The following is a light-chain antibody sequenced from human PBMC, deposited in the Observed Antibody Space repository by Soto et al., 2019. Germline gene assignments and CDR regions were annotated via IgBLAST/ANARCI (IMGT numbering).Light chain of an antibody. Sequence: DIQMTQSPSTLSASVGDRVTITCRASQNMNNWLAWYQQKRGKAPNLLIYGASTLESGVPARFSGSGFWTEFTSTSSSLQPDDFAAYYGKQYSAWYTFGQGTELEI. CDR3: KQYSAWYT. V-gene: IGKV1-5*01. J-gene: IGKJ2*01. CDR2: GAS. CDR1: QNMNNW.